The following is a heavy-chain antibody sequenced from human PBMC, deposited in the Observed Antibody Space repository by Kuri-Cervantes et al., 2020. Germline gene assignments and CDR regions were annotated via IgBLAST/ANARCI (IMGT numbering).Heavy chain of an antibody. CDR1: GVPSTNYY. CDR3: ARALERYDSGIRGYYYMDV. V-gene: IGHV4-4*07. D-gene: IGHD3-10*01. CDR2: ISPSGST. Sequence: SDTLSLTSGISGVPSTNYYWNWFRQPAGKSMEWIVTISPSGSTNYHPSLLSRVTISIGKSKNQFSLNLLSVTAADPAVYYCARALERYDSGIRGYYYMDVWGKGTMVTVSS. J-gene: IGHJ6*03.